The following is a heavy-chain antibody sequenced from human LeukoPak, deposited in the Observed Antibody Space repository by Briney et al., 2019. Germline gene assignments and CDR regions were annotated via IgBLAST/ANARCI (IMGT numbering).Heavy chain of an antibody. V-gene: IGHV1-2*06. Sequence: ASVKVSCKASGYTFTGYYMHWVRQAPGQGLEWMGRINPNSGGTNYAQKFQGRVTMTRDTSISTAYMELSRLRSDDTAVYYCARARRVYYYDSSGSISPWGQGTLVTVSS. J-gene: IGHJ5*02. CDR2: INPNSGGT. CDR1: GYTFTGYY. D-gene: IGHD3-22*01. CDR3: ARARRVYYYDSSGSISP.